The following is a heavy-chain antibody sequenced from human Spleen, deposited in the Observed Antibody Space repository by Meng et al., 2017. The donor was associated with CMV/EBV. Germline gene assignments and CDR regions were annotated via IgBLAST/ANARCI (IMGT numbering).Heavy chain of an antibody. CDR2: ISSSGTYI. J-gene: IGHJ4*02. V-gene: IGHV3-21*01. CDR1: GFTFNTYN. CDR3: ARERTSFLDY. Sequence: GESLKISCAASGFTFNTYNMNWVRQAPGKGLEWVSSISSSGTYIYHADSVRGRFTISRDDAENSLYLQMNSLRAEDTAVYYCARERTSFLDYWGQGTLVTVSS. D-gene: IGHD6-6*01.